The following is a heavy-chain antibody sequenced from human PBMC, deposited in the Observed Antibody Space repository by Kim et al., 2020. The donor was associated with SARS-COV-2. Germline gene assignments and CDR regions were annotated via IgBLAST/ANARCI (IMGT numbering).Heavy chain of an antibody. J-gene: IGHJ3*02. CDR2: IDPSDSYT. D-gene: IGHD2-2*01. Sequence: GESLKISCKGSGYSFTSYWISWVRQMPGKGLEWMGRIDPSDSYTNYSPSFQGHVTISADKSISTAYLQWSSLKASDTAMYYCARWSLSPYCSSTSCYGYDAFDIWGQGTMVTVSS. CDR1: GYSFTSYW. CDR3: ARWSLSPYCSSTSCYGYDAFDI. V-gene: IGHV5-10-1*01.